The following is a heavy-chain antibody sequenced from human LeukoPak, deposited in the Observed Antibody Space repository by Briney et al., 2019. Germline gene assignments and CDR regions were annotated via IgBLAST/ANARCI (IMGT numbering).Heavy chain of an antibody. V-gene: IGHV3-23*01. J-gene: IGHJ4*02. D-gene: IGHD5-24*01. CDR1: GFTFSNYA. CDR2: LSGSGATT. CDR3: AKGMATTDY. Sequence: GGSLRLSCAASGFTFSNYAMSWVRQAPGKGLEWVSVLSGSGATTHYADSVKGRFTISRDNSKNTLYLQMNSLRAEDTAVYYCAKGMATTDYWGQGTLVTVSS.